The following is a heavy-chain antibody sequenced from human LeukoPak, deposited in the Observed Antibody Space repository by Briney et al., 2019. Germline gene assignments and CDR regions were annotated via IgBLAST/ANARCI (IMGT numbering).Heavy chain of an antibody. CDR1: GFKLRNLY. V-gene: IGHV3-11*01. J-gene: IGHJ4*02. CDR3: ARGSGYDLGLF. Sequence: ILSCAASGFKLRNLYMGWSRLATGKGLKWVTYIRSIGSTIYYADSVKGRFTISRDNAKNSLYLQMNSLKAEDTAVYYCARGSGYDLGLFWGQGTLVTVSS. CDR2: IRSIGSTI. D-gene: IGHD5-12*01.